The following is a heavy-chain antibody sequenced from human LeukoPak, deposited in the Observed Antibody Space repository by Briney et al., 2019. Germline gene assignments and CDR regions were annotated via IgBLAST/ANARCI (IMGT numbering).Heavy chain of an antibody. V-gene: IGHV3-23*01. CDR2: ISGSGGST. D-gene: IGHD3-16*02. CDR3: AKDYRGDMITFGGVIDPY. CDR1: GFTFSSYA. J-gene: IGHJ4*02. Sequence: GGSLRLSCAASGFTFSSYAMSWVRQAPGKGLEWVSAISGSGGSTYYVDSVKGRFTISRDNSKNTLYLQMNSLRAEDTAVYYCAKDYRGDMITFGGVIDPYWGQGTLVTVSS.